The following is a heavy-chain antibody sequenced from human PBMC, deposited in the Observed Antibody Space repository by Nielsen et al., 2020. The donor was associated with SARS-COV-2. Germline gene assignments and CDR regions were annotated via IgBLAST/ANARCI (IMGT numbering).Heavy chain of an antibody. CDR1: GISFSGSG. Sequence: GGSLRLSCAVSGISFSGSGIHWARQASGEGLEWIGRIRSKPNNYATAYGGSVEGRLTISRDDSKSTAYLQMNGLQAEDTAVYYCSMLTTSGWYWGQGTLVTVSS. CDR2: IRSKPNNYAT. D-gene: IGHD6-19*01. J-gene: IGHJ4*02. V-gene: IGHV3-73*01. CDR3: SMLTTSGWY.